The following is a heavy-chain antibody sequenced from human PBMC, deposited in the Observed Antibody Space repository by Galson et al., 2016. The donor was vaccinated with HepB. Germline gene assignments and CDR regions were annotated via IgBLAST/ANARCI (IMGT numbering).Heavy chain of an antibody. J-gene: IGHJ3*02. CDR1: GFNFKYYG. Sequence: SLRLSCAASGFNFKYYGMHWVRQAPGKGLEWVAVITSDGSNQYYADSVNGRFTISRDNSRNTLYLQMNSLRVEDTAVYYCATLIGDSSDIWGQGTMVTVSP. D-gene: IGHD3-22*01. V-gene: IGHV3-30*03. CDR2: ITSDGSNQ. CDR3: ATLIGDSSDI.